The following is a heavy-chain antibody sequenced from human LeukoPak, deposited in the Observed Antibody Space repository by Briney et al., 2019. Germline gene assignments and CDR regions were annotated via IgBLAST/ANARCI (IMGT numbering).Heavy chain of an antibody. D-gene: IGHD3-16*01. V-gene: IGHV3-30*18. CDR3: AKDQARDYPVVPHI. J-gene: IGHJ3*02. CDR2: ISYDGSNK. CDR1: GFTFSSYG. Sequence: PGGSLRLSCAASGFTFSSYGMHWVRQAPGKGLEWVAVISYDGSNKYYADSVKGRFTISRDNSKNTLYLQMNSLRAEDTAVYYCAKDQARDYPVVPHIWGQGTMVTVSS.